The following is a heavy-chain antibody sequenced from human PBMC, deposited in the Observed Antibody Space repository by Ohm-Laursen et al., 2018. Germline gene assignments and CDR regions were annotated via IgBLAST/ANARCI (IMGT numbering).Heavy chain of an antibody. Sequence: SLRLSCSASGFTFSSYWMTWVRQAPAKGLEWVANIKHDGSEKYYADSVKGRFTISRDNSKNTLYLQMNSLRAEDTAVYYCALGWEAQDWGQGTLVTVSS. V-gene: IGHV3-7*01. CDR2: IKHDGSEK. CDR3: ALGWEAQD. CDR1: GFTFSSYW. J-gene: IGHJ4*02. D-gene: IGHD1-26*01.